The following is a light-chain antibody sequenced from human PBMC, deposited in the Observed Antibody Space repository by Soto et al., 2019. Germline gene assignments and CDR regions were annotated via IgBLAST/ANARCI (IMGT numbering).Light chain of an antibody. V-gene: IGKV3-15*01. CDR1: QDVGSL. CDR2: RVS. CDR3: QQYHSWYPIT. Sequence: EIVLTQSPGTLSVSPGEGATLSCRASQDVGSLVAWYQQKPGQAPRLLIYRVSTRATDIAARFTGSGSGTDFTLSISSLQTEDFAVYYCQQYHSWYPITFGQGTRLEIK. J-gene: IGKJ5*01.